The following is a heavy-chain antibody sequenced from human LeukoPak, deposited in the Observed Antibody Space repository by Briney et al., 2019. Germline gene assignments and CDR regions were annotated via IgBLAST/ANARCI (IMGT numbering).Heavy chain of an antibody. CDR2: ISSSDSTI. Sequence: GGSLRLSCEASGFTFTTYAMSWVRQAPGTGLEWVSYISSSDSTIYYADSVKGRFTITRDNAKNSLYLQMNSLRAEDTAVYYCASGWYDILTGYYYDYWGQGTLVTVSS. CDR3: ASGWYDILTGYYYDY. J-gene: IGHJ4*02. D-gene: IGHD3-9*01. CDR1: GFTFTTYA. V-gene: IGHV3-48*03.